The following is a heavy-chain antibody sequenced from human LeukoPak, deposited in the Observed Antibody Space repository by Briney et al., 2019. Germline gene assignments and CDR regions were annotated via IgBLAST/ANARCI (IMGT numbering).Heavy chain of an antibody. CDR1: GYTFTSYD. J-gene: IGHJ4*02. Sequence: GASVKVSCKASGYTFTSYDINWVRQATGQGLEXXXXXXXNSGNTGYAQKFQGRVTMTRNTSISTAYMELSSLRSEDTAVYYCARGRRCSGGSCYSVWLYWGQGTLVTVSS. CDR2: XXXNSGNT. CDR3: ARGRRCSGGSCYSVWLY. D-gene: IGHD2-15*01. V-gene: IGHV1-8*01.